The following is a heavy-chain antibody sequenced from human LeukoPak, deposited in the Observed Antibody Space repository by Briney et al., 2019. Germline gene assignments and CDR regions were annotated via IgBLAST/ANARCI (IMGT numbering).Heavy chain of an antibody. D-gene: IGHD6-13*01. CDR2: ISAYNGNT. Sequence: ASVKVSCKASGYTFTSYGISWVRQAPGQGLEWMGWISAYNGNTNYAQKLQGRVTMTTDTSTSTAYMELRSMRSDDTAVYYCARGGAAEYYYYYYMDVWGKGTTVTVSS. J-gene: IGHJ6*03. CDR3: ARGGAAEYYYYYYMDV. V-gene: IGHV1-18*01. CDR1: GYTFTSYG.